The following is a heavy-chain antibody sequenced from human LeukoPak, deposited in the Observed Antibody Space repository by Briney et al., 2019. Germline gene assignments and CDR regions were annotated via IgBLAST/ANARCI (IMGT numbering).Heavy chain of an antibody. Sequence: PGGSLRLSCAASGFTFRSYEMNWVRQAPGKGLEWVSYISSSGSTIYYADSVKGRFTISRDNAKNSLYLQMSTLRAEDTAVYYCARATLTRKSYYYGMDVWGQGTTVTVSS. CDR3: ARATLTRKSYYYGMDV. CDR1: GFTFRSYE. D-gene: IGHD3-9*01. CDR2: ISSSGSTI. V-gene: IGHV3-48*03. J-gene: IGHJ6*02.